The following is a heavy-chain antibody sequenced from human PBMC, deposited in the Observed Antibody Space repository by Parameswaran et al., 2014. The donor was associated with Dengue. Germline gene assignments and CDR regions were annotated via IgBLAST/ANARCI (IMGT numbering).Heavy chain of an antibody. D-gene: IGHD4-17*01. Sequence: SWVRQAPGQGLEWMGGIIPIFGTANYAQKFQGRVTITADESTSTAYMELSSLRSEDTAVYYCARVLYGDYVGYFDYWGQGTLVTVSS. CDR3: ARVLYGDYVGYFDY. J-gene: IGHJ4*02. CDR2: IIPIFGTA. V-gene: IGHV1-69*01.